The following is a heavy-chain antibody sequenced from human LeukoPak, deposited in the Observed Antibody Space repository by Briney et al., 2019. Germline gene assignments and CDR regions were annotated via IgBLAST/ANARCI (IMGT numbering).Heavy chain of an antibody. V-gene: IGHV3-23*01. CDR1: GFTFSSYG. J-gene: IGHJ3*02. D-gene: IGHD1-26*01. Sequence: GGSLRLSCAASGFTFSSYGMSWVRQAPGKGLEWVSAIGGSGGSTYYADSVKGRFTISRDNSKNTLYLQMNSLRAEDTAVYYCAKRGSSGSYYHAFYIWGQGTMVTVSS. CDR3: AKRGSSGSYYHAFYI. CDR2: IGGSGGST.